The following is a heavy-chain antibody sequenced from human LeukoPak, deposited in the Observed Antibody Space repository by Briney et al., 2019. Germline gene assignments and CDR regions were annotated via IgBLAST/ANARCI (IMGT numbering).Heavy chain of an antibody. CDR1: GFTFSSYA. D-gene: IGHD5-12*01. Sequence: GGSLRLSCAASGFTFSSYAMRWVRQAPGKGLEWVSFIYSAGNTYYADFVKGRFTISRHTSKNTLYLQMNSLRAEDTAVYYCARASGYSGSRRWFDPWGQGTLVTVSS. V-gene: IGHV3-53*04. CDR3: ARASGYSGSRRWFDP. J-gene: IGHJ5*02. CDR2: IYSAGNT.